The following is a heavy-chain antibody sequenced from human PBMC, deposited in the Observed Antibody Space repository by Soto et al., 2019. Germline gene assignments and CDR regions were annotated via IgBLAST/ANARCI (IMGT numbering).Heavy chain of an antibody. V-gene: IGHV3-23*01. J-gene: IGHJ4*02. CDR3: AKDSEVRFLEWLSLFDY. Sequence: EVQLLESGGGLVQPGGSLRLSCAASGFTFSSYAMSWVRQAPGKGLEWVSAISGSGGSTYYADSVKGRFTISRDNSKNTLCLQMNSLRAEDTAVYYCAKDSEVRFLEWLSLFDYWGQGTLVTVSS. D-gene: IGHD3-3*01. CDR1: GFTFSSYA. CDR2: ISGSGGST.